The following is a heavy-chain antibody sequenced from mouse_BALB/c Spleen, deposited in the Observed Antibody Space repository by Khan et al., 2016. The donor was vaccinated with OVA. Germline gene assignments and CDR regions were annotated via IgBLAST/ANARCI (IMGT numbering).Heavy chain of an antibody. CDR3: ARQPYYHYYFMDY. CDR1: GFSLTNYG. V-gene: IGHV2-6-1*01. CDR2: IWNDGNT. D-gene: IGHD2-10*01. Sequence: QVQLKQSGPGLVAPSQSLSITCTISGFSLTNYGIHWVRQPPGKGLEWLVVIWNDGNTTYNSALKSRLSISKDNSKSQVFLKMHSLQNDDTAMYFCARQPYYHYYFMDYWGQGTSVTVSS. J-gene: IGHJ4*01.